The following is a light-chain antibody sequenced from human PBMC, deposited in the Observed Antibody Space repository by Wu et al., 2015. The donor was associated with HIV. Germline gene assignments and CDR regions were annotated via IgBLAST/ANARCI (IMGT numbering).Light chain of an antibody. J-gene: IGKJ1*01. CDR2: GAS. V-gene: IGKV3-20*01. CDR1: QSVSSSY. CDR3: QQYGSSTXT. Sequence: EIVLTQSPGTLSLSPGERATLSCRASQSVSSSYLAWYQQKPGQAPRLLIYGASSRATGIPDRFSGSGSGTDFTLTISRLEPEDFAVYYCQQYGSSTXTFGQGTK.